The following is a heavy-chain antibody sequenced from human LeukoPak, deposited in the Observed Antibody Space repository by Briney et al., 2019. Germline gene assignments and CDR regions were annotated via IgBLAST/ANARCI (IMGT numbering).Heavy chain of an antibody. J-gene: IGHJ4*02. CDR3: ARQGSGSYYVDY. Sequence: GESLKISCKGSGYSFTSYWISWVRQMPGKGLEWMGRIDPSDSYTNYSPSFQGHVTISADKSISTAYLQWSSLKASDTAMYYCARQGSGSYYVDYWGQGTLVTVSS. D-gene: IGHD3-10*01. CDR2: IDPSDSYT. CDR1: GYSFTSYW. V-gene: IGHV5-10-1*01.